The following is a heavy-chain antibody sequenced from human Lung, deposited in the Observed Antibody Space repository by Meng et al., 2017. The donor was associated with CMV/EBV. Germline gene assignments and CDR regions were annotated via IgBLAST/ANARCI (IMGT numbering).Heavy chain of an antibody. CDR2: INPISGKT. CDR1: GCTFSSYY. CDR3: ARGVCVSEAFDN. J-gene: IGHJ3*02. D-gene: IGHD2-8*01. Sequence: SSXXVSXKASGCTFSSYYISWVRQAPGQGLEWMGRINPISGKTNYAQKFQGRVTITADTSKSTAYMGLSSLRSEDTAVYYCARGVCVSEAFDNWGQGTRV. V-gene: IGHV1-69*04.